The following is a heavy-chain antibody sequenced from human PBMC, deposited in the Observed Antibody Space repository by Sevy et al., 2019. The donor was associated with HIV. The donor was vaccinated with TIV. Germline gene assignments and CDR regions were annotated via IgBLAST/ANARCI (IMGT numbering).Heavy chain of an antibody. J-gene: IGHJ4*02. CDR3: ALNYDDSCSCSFFFDY. D-gene: IGHD3-22*01. Sequence: GGSLRLSCAASGFTFSSYGMHWVRQAPGKGLEWVAVIWYDGSNKYYADSVKGRFTISRDNSKNTLNLQMNSLRAEDKAAYYCALNYDDSCSCSFFFDYWGQGTLVTVSS. V-gene: IGHV3-33*01. CDR1: GFTFSSYG. CDR2: IWYDGSNK.